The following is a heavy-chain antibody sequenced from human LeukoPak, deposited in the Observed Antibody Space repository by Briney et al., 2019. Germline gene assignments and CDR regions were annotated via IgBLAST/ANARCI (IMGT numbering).Heavy chain of an antibody. Sequence: SGPTLVKPTQTLTLTCTFSGFSLSTSGVGVGWIRQPPGKALEWLALIYWDDDKRYSPSLKSRLTISKDTSKNQVVLTMTNMDPVDTATYYCARIDWVRGGPLFDYWGQGTLVTVSS. D-gene: IGHD3-10*01. V-gene: IGHV2-5*02. CDR2: IYWDDDK. J-gene: IGHJ4*02. CDR1: GFSLSTSGVG. CDR3: ARIDWVRGGPLFDY.